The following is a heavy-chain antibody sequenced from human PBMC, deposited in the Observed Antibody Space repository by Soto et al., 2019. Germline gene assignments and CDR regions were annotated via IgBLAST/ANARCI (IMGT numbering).Heavy chain of an antibody. Sequence: GASVKVSCKASGYTFTSYYIHWVRQAPGHGLEWMGIINPRGGITTYAQKFQGRITMTGDTSTSTVYMELSSLTSEDTAMYHCASSPAYGSRWYGIPPDLSHGMDVWGQGTTVTVSS. V-gene: IGHV1-46*01. D-gene: IGHD6-13*01. CDR3: ASSPAYGSRWYGIPPDLSHGMDV. CDR2: INPRGGIT. J-gene: IGHJ6*01. CDR1: GYTFTSYY.